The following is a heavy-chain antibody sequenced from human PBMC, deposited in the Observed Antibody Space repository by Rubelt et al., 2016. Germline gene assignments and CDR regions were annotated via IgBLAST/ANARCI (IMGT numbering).Heavy chain of an antibody. J-gene: IGHJ4*02. V-gene: IGHV3-53*01. CDR3: AKLFWWELPDY. CDR2: IYSSGIT. CDR1: GFSVSSYY. D-gene: IGHD2-15*01. Sequence: GFSVSSYYINWVRQAPGKGLEWVSGIYSSGITYYADSVKGRFTISRDNSKNTLYLQMNSLRAADTALYYCAKLFWWELPDYWGQGTLVTVSS.